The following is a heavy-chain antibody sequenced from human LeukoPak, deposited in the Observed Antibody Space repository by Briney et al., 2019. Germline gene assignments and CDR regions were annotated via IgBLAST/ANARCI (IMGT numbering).Heavy chain of an antibody. Sequence: SVKVSCKASGGTFSSYAISWVRQAPGQGLEWMGGIIPIFGTANYAQKFQGRVTITTDESTSTAYMELSSLRSEDTAVYYCARALVDTAMAGKAFDIWGQGTMVTVSS. CDR2: IIPIFGTA. V-gene: IGHV1-69*05. CDR3: ARALVDTAMAGKAFDI. D-gene: IGHD5-18*01. J-gene: IGHJ3*02. CDR1: GGTFSSYA.